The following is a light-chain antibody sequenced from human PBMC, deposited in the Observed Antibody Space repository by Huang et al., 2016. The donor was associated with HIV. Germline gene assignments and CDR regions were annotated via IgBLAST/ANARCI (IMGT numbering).Light chain of an antibody. CDR1: QSVSRN. CDR3: QQYNNWPYT. Sequence: EIVMTQSPATLSVSPGKRATLSCRASQSVSRNLAWHQQKPGQAPRLLISGTSTRATGIPARFSGSGSGTEFTLTISSLQSEDFAVYYCQQYNNWPYTFGQGTKLEIK. V-gene: IGKV3-15*01. CDR2: GTS. J-gene: IGKJ2*01.